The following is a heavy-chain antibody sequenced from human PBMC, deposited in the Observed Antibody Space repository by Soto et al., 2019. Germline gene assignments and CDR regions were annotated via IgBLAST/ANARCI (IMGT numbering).Heavy chain of an antibody. V-gene: IGHV4-4*02. D-gene: IGHD2-8*01. CDR2: IYHTGTT. CDR1: GGSISSVQW. J-gene: IGHJ5*02. CDR3: ATLSGYFTISPFDP. Sequence: SATLSHTCGVPGGSISSVQWLICVRQAPGKGLEWIGEIYHTGTTNYNPSLKSRLTLSVDKSKNRVFLNLTSVSAADTAVYYCATLSGYFTISPFDPWGQGILVPVSS.